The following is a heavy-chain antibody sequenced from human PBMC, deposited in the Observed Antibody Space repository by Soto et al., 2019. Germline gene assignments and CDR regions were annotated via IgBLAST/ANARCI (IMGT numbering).Heavy chain of an antibody. Sequence: QVQLVESGGGVVQPGRSLRLSCAASGFTFSDCGMHWVRQAPGKGLEWVAVVTYDETEIHYADSVRGRFTISRDNSKNMVYMHMDSLRVEGTAVYYCVKDQSSGYWRTADYWGQGTLITVSS. D-gene: IGHD6-25*01. CDR2: VTYDETEI. CDR3: VKDQSSGYWRTADY. J-gene: IGHJ4*02. CDR1: GFTFSDCG. V-gene: IGHV3-30*18.